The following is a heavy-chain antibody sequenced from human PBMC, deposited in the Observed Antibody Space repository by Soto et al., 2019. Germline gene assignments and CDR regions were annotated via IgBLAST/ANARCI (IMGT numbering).Heavy chain of an antibody. Sequence: GGSLRLSCAASGFTFSSYAMSWVRQAPGKGLEWVSAISGSGGSTYYADSVKGRFTISRDNSKNTLYLQMNSLRAEDTAVYYCAKGLGRVAATTDAFDIWGQGTMVTVSS. D-gene: IGHD2-15*01. V-gene: IGHV3-23*01. J-gene: IGHJ3*02. CDR1: GFTFSSYA. CDR3: AKGLGRVAATTDAFDI. CDR2: ISGSGGST.